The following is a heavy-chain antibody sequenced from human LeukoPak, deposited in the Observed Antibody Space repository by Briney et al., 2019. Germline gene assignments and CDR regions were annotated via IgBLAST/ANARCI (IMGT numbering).Heavy chain of an antibody. CDR2: IPYDGSNK. V-gene: IGHV3-30-3*01. CDR1: GFTFSSYA. Sequence: PGGSLRLSCAASGFTFSSYAMSWVRQAPGKGLEWVAVIPYDGSNKYYADSVKGRFTISRDNSKNTLYLQMNSLRAEDTAVYYCAREGGSSIFVAARPGMDVWGKGTTVTVSS. D-gene: IGHD6-6*01. J-gene: IGHJ6*03. CDR3: AREGGSSIFVAARPGMDV.